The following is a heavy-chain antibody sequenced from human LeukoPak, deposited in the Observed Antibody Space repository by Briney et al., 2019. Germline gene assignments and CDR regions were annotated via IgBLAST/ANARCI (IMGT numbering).Heavy chain of an antibody. CDR2: ISHGGIT. CDR1: GDSISSRNW. V-gene: IGHV4-4*02. Sequence: KSSETLSLTCAVSGDSISSRNWWNWVRQSPGKGLDWVGEISHGGITKYNPSLKNRVTISKDNSRNEFSLKLNSVTAADTAVYFCARSAGWWSLDYWGQGALVTVS. CDR3: ARSAGWWSLDY. J-gene: IGHJ4*02. D-gene: IGHD2-8*02.